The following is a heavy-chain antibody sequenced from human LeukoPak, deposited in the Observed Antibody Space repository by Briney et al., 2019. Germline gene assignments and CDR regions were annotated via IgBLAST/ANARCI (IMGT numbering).Heavy chain of an antibody. Sequence: GGSLRLSCAASGFTFSSYEMNWVRQAPGKGLEWVSYISSSGSTIYYADSVKGRFTISRDNAKNSLYLQMNSLRAEDTAVYYCARHRYDILTGYSYGMDVWGQGTTVTVSS. CDR3: ARHRYDILTGYSYGMDV. CDR1: GFTFSSYE. J-gene: IGHJ6*02. D-gene: IGHD3-9*01. V-gene: IGHV3-48*03. CDR2: ISSSGSTI.